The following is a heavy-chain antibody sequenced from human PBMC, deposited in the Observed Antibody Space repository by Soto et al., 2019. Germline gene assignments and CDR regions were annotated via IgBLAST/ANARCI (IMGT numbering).Heavy chain of an antibody. CDR2: IKHDAGEV. J-gene: IGHJ3*02. CDR3: ARQYSSGWYRLGLPSAFDI. D-gene: IGHD6-19*01. Sequence: GGSLRLSCLASGFNFDGYWMTWVRHTPRKGLEWVANIKHDAGEVHYVDSVKGRFTIYRDNSRNSLYLQMNSLRVEDTGIYYCARQYSSGWYRLGLPSAFDIWGQGTMVTVSS. CDR1: GFNFDGYW. V-gene: IGHV3-7*01.